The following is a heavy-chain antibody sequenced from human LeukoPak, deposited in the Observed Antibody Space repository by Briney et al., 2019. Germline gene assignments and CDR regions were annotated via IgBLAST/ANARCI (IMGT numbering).Heavy chain of an antibody. J-gene: IGHJ4*02. V-gene: IGHV3-74*01. CDR1: GFTFSSYW. CDR3: TGHHQAYSRTY. CDR2: ISTDASST. D-gene: IGHD6-13*01. Sequence: GGSLRLSCAASGFTFSSYWMHWVRQAPGKGLVWGSRISTDASSTTYADSVKGRFTGSRDNAKDTLYLQMNSLRAEDTAVYYCTGHHQAYSRTYWGQGTLVTVSS.